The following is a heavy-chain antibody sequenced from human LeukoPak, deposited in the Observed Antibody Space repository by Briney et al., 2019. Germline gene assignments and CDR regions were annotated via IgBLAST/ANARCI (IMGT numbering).Heavy chain of an antibody. D-gene: IGHD6-19*01. CDR1: GFSLSTSGVG. CDR3: AHKRGWPLGDYYYGMDV. J-gene: IGHJ6*02. Sequence: ESGPTLVKPTQTLTLTCTFSGFSLSTSGVGVGWIRQPPGKALEWLALIYWDDDKRYSPSLKSRLTITKDTSKNQVVLTMTNMDPVDTATYYCAHKRGWPLGDYYYGMDVWGQGTTVTVSS. CDR2: IYWDDDK. V-gene: IGHV2-5*02.